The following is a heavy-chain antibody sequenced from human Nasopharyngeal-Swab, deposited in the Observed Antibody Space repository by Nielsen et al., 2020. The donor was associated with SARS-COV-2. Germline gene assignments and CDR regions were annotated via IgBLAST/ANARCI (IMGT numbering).Heavy chain of an antibody. Sequence: SVKVSCKASGFSITYRFLHWMRQAPGQALEWMGWITPFNGNAKYAQKFQGRVSITRDGSRTTASLELSSLRPDDTAMYFCASGQCINGVCNPTDGLDVWGQGTSVTV. J-gene: IGHJ6*02. CDR2: ITPFNGNA. D-gene: IGHD2-8*01. V-gene: IGHV1-45*02. CDR3: ASGQCINGVCNPTDGLDV. CDR1: GFSITYRF.